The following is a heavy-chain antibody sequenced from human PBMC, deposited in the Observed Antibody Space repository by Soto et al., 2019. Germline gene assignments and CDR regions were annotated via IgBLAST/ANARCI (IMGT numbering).Heavy chain of an antibody. D-gene: IGHD3-16*01. V-gene: IGHV5-10-1*03. J-gene: IGHJ3*01. CDR3: ARIWPDGAFAV. Sequence: EVQLVQSGAEVKKPGQSLRISCKGSGYTFTSYWITWVRQMPGKGLEWMGRIDPSDSYDNYNPSFEGHVTISVDKSINTAYLQWTSVQASDTAKYYCARIWPDGAFAVWGQGTVVTVSS. CDR2: IDPSDSYD. CDR1: GYTFTSYW.